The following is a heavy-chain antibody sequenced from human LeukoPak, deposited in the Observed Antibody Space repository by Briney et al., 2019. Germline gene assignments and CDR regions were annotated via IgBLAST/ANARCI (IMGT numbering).Heavy chain of an antibody. V-gene: IGHV4-59*08. J-gene: IGHJ4*02. D-gene: IGHD3-16*01. CDR3: ARRNTTRRGEFIY. CDR2: IFYSWST. Sequence: SETLSLTCTVSGGSISSYCWSWIRQPPGKGLEWIGYIFYSWSTNYNPSLKSRVTISVDTSKNQFSLNLSSVTAADTAVYYCARRNTTRRGEFIYWGQGTLVTVSS. CDR1: GGSISSYC.